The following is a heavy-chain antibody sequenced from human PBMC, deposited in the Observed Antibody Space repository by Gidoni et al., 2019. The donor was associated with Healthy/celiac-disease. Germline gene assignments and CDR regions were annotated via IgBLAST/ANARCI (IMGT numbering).Heavy chain of an antibody. V-gene: IGHV3-21*01. J-gene: IGHJ4*02. CDR2: IRSSSSYI. CDR1: GFTFSSYS. CDR3: ARDGASSGYFSY. D-gene: IGHD3-22*01. Sequence: EVQLVESGGGLVKPGGSLSLSCAASGFTFSSYSMNWVRQAPGKGLEWVSSIRSSSSYIYYADSVKGRFTISREKAKNSLYLQMNSLRAEDTAVYYCARDGASSGYFSYWGQGTLVTVSS.